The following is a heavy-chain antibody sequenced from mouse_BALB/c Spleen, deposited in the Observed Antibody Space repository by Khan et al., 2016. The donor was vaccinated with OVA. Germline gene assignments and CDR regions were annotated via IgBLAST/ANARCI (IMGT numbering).Heavy chain of an antibody. CDR1: GYAFTTYY. V-gene: IGHV1S56*01. J-gene: IGHJ4*01. CDR2: IYPGNVNT. Sequence: QVQLQQSGPELVKPGASVRISCKASGYAFTTYYIHWVKQRPGQGLEWIGWIYPGNVNTKYNEKFKGKATLTADKSSSPVYMQLISLTSEDSAVDFCAGDNDFGGDAMGYWGQGTSVTVSS. CDR3: AGDNDFGGDAMGY. D-gene: IGHD2-13*01.